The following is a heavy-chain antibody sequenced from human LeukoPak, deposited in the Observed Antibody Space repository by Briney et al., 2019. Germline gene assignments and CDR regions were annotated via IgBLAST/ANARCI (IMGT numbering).Heavy chain of an antibody. CDR2: ISGSGGST. CDR1: GFTFSSYA. Sequence: PGGSLRLSCAASGFTFSSYAMSWVRQAPGKGLEWVSAISGSGGSTYYADSVKGRFTISRDNSKNTRYLQMNSLRAEDTAVYYCAKDQEDIVATDGAFDIWGQGTMVTVSS. J-gene: IGHJ3*02. CDR3: AKDQEDIVATDGAFDI. V-gene: IGHV3-23*01. D-gene: IGHD5-12*01.